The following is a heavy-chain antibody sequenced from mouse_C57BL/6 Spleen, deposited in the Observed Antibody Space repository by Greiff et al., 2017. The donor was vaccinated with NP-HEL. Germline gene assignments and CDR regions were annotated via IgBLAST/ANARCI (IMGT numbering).Heavy chain of an antibody. CDR1: GYTFTEYT. D-gene: IGHD3-1*01. CDR3: ARHEEGAGWDWFAY. J-gene: IGHJ3*01. CDR2: FYPGRGSI. V-gene: IGHV1-62-2*01. Sequence: QVQLKQSGAELVKPGASVKLSCKASGYTFTEYTIHWVKQRSGQGLEWIGWFYPGRGSIKYNEKFKDKATLTADKSSSTVYMTLSRLTSGDSAVYFCARHEEGAGWDWFAYWGQGTLVTVSA.